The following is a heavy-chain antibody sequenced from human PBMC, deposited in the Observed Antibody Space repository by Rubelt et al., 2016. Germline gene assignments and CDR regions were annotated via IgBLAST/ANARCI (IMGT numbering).Heavy chain of an antibody. D-gene: IGHD1-26*01. J-gene: IGHJ4*02. CDR2: IYHCGST. V-gene: IGHV4-39*07. CDR3: ARAEGGSYSAGY. Sequence: QLQLQESGPGLVKPSETLSLTCTVSGGSTSSSSYYWGWIRQPPGKGLEWIGSIYHCGSTYYNPSLKCGVTISLDTSNNQFSLKLSSVTAADTAVYYCARAEGGSYSAGYWGQGTLVTVSS. CDR1: GGSTSSSSYY.